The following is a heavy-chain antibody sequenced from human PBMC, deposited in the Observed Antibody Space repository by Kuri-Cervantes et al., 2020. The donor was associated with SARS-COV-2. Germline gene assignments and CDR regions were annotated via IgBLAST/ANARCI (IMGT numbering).Heavy chain of an antibody. V-gene: IGHV3-66*02. CDR1: GFTFSSYW. Sequence: GESLKISCAASGFTFSSYWMSWVRQAPGKGLEWVSVIYSGGSTYYADSVKGRFTISRDNSKNTLYLQMNSLRAEDTAAYYCAKIPIIAAAGSDAFDIWGQGTMVTVSS. CDR2: IYSGGST. D-gene: IGHD6-13*01. CDR3: AKIPIIAAAGSDAFDI. J-gene: IGHJ3*02.